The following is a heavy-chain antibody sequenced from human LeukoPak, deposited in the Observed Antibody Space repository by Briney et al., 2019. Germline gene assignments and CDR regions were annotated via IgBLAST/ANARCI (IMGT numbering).Heavy chain of an antibody. V-gene: IGHV3-30-3*01. Sequence: GGSLRLSCAASGFTFSSYTMHWVRQAPGQGLEWVAVISYDGSNKYYADSVKGRFTISGDTSKNTLYLQMNSLRAEDTAVYYCARDRCSSTSCYTHYFDYWGQGTLVTVSS. J-gene: IGHJ4*02. D-gene: IGHD2-2*02. CDR3: ARDRCSSTSCYTHYFDY. CDR1: GFTFSSYT. CDR2: ISYDGSNK.